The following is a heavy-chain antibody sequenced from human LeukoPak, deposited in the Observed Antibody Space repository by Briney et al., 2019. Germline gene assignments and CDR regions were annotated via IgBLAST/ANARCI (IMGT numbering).Heavy chain of an antibody. D-gene: IGHD3-3*01. Sequence: SQTLSLTCAISGDSVSSNSAAWNWIRQSPSRGLEWLGRTYYRSKWYIDYAVSVKSRITINPDTSKNQFSLQLNSVTPEDTAVYYCARDFPDYDFWSGYYLSNWFDPWGQGTLVTVSS. CDR3: ARDFPDYDFWSGYYLSNWFDP. CDR2: TYYRSKWYI. J-gene: IGHJ5*02. V-gene: IGHV6-1*01. CDR1: GDSVSSNSAA.